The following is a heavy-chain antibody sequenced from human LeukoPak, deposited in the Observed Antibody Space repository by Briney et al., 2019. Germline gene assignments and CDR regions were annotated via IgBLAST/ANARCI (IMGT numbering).Heavy chain of an antibody. V-gene: IGHV3-7*05. D-gene: IGHD5-12*01. CDR2: INQDGSAK. Sequence: PGGSLRLSCADSGFLFSNSWMAWVRQAPRRGLEWVANINQDGSAKTCVDSVKGRFTISRDNAKNSLYLQMNSLRAEDTAMYYCARDSGYNAFDYWGQGTLVTVSS. CDR3: ARDSGYNAFDY. CDR1: GFLFSNSW. J-gene: IGHJ4*02.